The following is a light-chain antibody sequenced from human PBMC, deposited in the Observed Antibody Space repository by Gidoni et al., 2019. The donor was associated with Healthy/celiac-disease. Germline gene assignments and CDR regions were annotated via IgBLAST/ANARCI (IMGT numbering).Light chain of an antibody. CDR1: QRVSSSY. Sequence: VLTHSPGTLSLSPGERATLSCRARQRVSSSYLAWYQQKPGQAPRLLIYGASSRAPGIPDRFSGSGSGTDFTLTISRLEPEDFAVYYCQQYGSSPMYTFGQGTKLEIK. CDR2: GAS. CDR3: QQYGSSPMYT. J-gene: IGKJ2*01. V-gene: IGKV3-20*01.